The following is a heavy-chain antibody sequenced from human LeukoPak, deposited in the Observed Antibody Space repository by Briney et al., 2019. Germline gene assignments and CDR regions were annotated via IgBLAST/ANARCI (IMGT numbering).Heavy chain of an antibody. CDR2: IYHSGST. J-gene: IGHJ5*02. CDR1: GYSISSGYY. Sequence: PSETLSLTCTVSGYSISSGYYWGWIRQPPGKGLEWIGSIYHSGSTYYNPSLKSRVTISADTSKNQFSLKLSSVAAADTAVYYCARDRLALYNWFDPWGQGTLVTVSS. CDR3: ARDRLALYNWFDP. V-gene: IGHV4-38-2*02.